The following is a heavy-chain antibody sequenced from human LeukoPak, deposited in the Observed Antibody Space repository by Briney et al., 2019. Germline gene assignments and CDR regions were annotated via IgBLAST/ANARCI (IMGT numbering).Heavy chain of an antibody. Sequence: PGGSLRLSCAASGFTFSSYSMNWVRQAPGKGLEWVSYISSSSSTIYYADSVKGRFTISRDNSKNTLYLQMNSLRADDTAVYYCAKGGDGYNYYFDYWGQETLVTVSS. CDR3: AKGGDGYNYYFDY. D-gene: IGHD5-24*01. J-gene: IGHJ4*02. CDR2: ISSSSSTI. V-gene: IGHV3-48*01. CDR1: GFTFSSYS.